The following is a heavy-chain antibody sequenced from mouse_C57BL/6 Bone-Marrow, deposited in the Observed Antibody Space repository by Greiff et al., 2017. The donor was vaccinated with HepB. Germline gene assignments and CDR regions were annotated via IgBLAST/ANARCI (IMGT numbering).Heavy chain of an antibody. Sequence: EVKLVESGGGLVQSGRSLRLSCATSGFTFSDFYMEWVRQAPGKGLEWIAASRNKANDYTTEYSASVKGRFIVSRDTSQSILYLQMNALRAEDTAIYYCARDQRTYDYDVEYAMDYWGQGTSVTVSS. CDR3: ARDQRTYDYDVEYAMDY. D-gene: IGHD2-4*01. V-gene: IGHV7-1*01. CDR1: GFTFSDFY. J-gene: IGHJ4*01. CDR2: SRNKANDYTT.